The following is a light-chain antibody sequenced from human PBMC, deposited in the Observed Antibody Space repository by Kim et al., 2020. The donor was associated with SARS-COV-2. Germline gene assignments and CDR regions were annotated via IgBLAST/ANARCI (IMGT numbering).Light chain of an antibody. CDR3: CSYAGSSTFV. V-gene: IGLV2-23*02. J-gene: IGLJ3*02. Sequence: GQSITISSTGTSNDVGSYNLVSWYQQHPGKAPKLMIYEVSKRPSGVSNRFSGSKSGNTASLTISGLQAEDEADYYCCSYAGSSTFVFGGGTKVTVL. CDR1: SNDVGSYNL. CDR2: EVS.